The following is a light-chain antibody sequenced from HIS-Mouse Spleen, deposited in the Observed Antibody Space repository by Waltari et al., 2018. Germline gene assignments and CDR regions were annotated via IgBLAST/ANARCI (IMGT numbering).Light chain of an antibody. CDR3: YSTDSSGNHRV. CDR1: ALPTTY. CDR2: EDS. Sequence: SYELTQPPSVSVSPGQTARITCSGDALPTTYAYWYQQKSDQAPVLVIYEDSKRPPGIPERFSGSSSGTMATLTISGAQVEDEADYYCYSTDSSGNHRVFGGGTKLTVL. J-gene: IGLJ2*01. V-gene: IGLV3-10*01.